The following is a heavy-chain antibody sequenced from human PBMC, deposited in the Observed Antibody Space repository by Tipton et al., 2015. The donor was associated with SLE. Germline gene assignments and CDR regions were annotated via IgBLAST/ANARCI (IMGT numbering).Heavy chain of an antibody. J-gene: IGHJ4*02. CDR3: ARGRFWNGYLEY. Sequence: TLSLTCTVSGGSISTYYWNWIRQPPGKGLEWVGYIYYSGITYYNPSLKSRVSISVDTTKNQFSLRLTSVTAADTAVYYCARGRFWNGYLEYWGQGALVSVSS. D-gene: IGHD3-3*01. CDR1: GGSISTYY. CDR2: IYYSGIT. V-gene: IGHV4-59*01.